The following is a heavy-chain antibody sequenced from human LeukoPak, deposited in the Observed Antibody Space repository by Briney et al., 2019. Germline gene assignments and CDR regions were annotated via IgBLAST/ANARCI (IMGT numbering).Heavy chain of an antibody. V-gene: IGHV1-8*01. CDR1: GYPFTSYE. J-gene: IGHJ6*02. Sequence: ASVKVSCKASGYPFTSYEINWVRQAPGQGLEWLGWMNPNNDETGYEAKFQGRVAMTMNMSINTAYMELSGLRSEDTAVYYCARSDNTYWYYYHSLDVWGQGTTVTVSS. CDR3: ARSDNTYWYYYHSLDV. CDR2: MNPNNDET. D-gene: IGHD2-8*02.